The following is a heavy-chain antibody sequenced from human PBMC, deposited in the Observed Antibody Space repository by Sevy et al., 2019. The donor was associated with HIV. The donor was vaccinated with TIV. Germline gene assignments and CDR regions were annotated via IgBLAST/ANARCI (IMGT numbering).Heavy chain of an antibody. Sequence: GGSLRLSCAASGFTFSSYAMHWVRQGPGKGLEWVAVISYDGSNKYYADSVKGRFTISRDNSKNTLYLQMNSLRAEDTAVYYCARPYCGGDCYSSYYYYGMDVWGQGTTVTVSS. CDR3: ARPYCGGDCYSSYYYYGMDV. V-gene: IGHV3-30-3*01. CDR1: GFTFSSYA. CDR2: ISYDGSNK. J-gene: IGHJ6*02. D-gene: IGHD2-21*02.